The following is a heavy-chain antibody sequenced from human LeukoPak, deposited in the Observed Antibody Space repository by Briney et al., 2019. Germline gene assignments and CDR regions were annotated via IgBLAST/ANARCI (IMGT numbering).Heavy chain of an antibody. CDR1: GFTFGSYE. J-gene: IGHJ4*02. CDR3: ARNVYDLRGQWLVPGFDY. V-gene: IGHV3-48*03. CDR2: IGTIISST. Sequence: GGSLRLSCAASGFTFGSYEMNSVRQAPGKGLEWVSYIGTIISSTYYADSVKGRFTVSRDDAKSSLYLQMSSLRAEDTAVYYCARNVYDLRGQWLVPGFDYWGQGTLVTVSS. D-gene: IGHD6-19*01.